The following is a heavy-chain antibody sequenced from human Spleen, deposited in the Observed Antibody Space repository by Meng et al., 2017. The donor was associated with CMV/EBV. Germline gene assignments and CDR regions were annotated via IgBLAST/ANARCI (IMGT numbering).Heavy chain of an antibody. D-gene: IGHD4-11*01. Sequence: GGSLRLSCAASGFTFDDYAMHWVRQAPGKDLEWVSGISWNRGSIGYADSVKGRFTISRDNAKNSLYLQMNSLRAEDTALYYCAKAATTVITLEAFDIWGQGTMVTVSS. CDR3: AKAATTVITLEAFDI. V-gene: IGHV3-9*01. CDR2: ISWNRGSI. CDR1: GFTFDDYA. J-gene: IGHJ3*02.